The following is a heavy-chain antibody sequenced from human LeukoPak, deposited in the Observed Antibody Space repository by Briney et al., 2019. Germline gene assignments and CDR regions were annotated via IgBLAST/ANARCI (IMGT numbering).Heavy chain of an antibody. D-gene: IGHD2-2*01. Sequence: GGSLRLSCAASGFTFSSYAMSWVRQAPGKGLEWVSAISGSGDRTYYPDSVRGRFTISRDNSENTLVLQMNSLRGEDTAVYYCAKGDRVKVVVPGAETYWGQGTLVTVSS. V-gene: IGHV3-23*01. CDR2: ISGSGDRT. J-gene: IGHJ4*02. CDR1: GFTFSSYA. CDR3: AKGDRVKVVVPGAETY.